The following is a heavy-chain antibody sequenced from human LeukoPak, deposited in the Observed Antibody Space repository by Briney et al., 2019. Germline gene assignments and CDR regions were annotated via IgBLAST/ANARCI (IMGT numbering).Heavy chain of an antibody. J-gene: IGHJ4*02. D-gene: IGHD1-26*01. Sequence: GASVKVSCKASGYTFTSYDINWVRQATGQGLEWMGWMNPNSGNTGYAQKFQGRVTMTRNTSISTAYMELSSLRSEDTAVYYCARARPRRVGATTPFDYWGQGTLVTVSS. CDR1: GYTFTSYD. CDR2: MNPNSGNT. CDR3: ARARPRRVGATTPFDY. V-gene: IGHV1-8*01.